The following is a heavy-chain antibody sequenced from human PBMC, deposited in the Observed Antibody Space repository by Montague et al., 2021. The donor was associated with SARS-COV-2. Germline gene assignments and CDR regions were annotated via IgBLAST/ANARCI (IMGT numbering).Heavy chain of an antibody. CDR3: VRAADNYYPSGPLVGFDL. CDR2: VYFSGTT. Sequence: TLSLTRNVSGGSIKTTEYYWGWIRQSPGKGLEWIGYVYFSGTTYFNPSLETRTTISIDTSKSQFSLKLSSVTAADTAVYFCVRAADNYYPSGPLVGFDLWGLGTLVAVSS. CDR1: GGSIKTTEYY. J-gene: IGHJ4*02. D-gene: IGHD3-10*01. V-gene: IGHV4-30-4*08.